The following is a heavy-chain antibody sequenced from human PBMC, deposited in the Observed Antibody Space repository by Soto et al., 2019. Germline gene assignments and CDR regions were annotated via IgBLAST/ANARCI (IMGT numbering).Heavy chain of an antibody. D-gene: IGHD3-3*01. J-gene: IGHJ6*02. CDR2: IYSGGST. Sequence: GGSLRLSCAASGFTVSSKYMSWVRQAPGKGLEWVSVIYSGGSTYYADSVKGRFTISRDNSKNTLYLQMNSLRAEDTAVYYCARGGDYDFWSGDYANYYYYGMDVWGQGTTVTSP. V-gene: IGHV3-53*01. CDR3: ARGGDYDFWSGDYANYYYYGMDV. CDR1: GFTVSSKY.